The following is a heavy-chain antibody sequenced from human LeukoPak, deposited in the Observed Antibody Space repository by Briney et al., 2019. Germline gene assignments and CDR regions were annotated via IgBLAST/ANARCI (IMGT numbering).Heavy chain of an antibody. J-gene: IGHJ4*02. CDR1: GYTFTSYG. D-gene: IGHD6-13*01. Sequence: KVSCKASGYTFTSYGISWVRQAPGQGLEWMGIIYPGDSDTRYSPSFQGQVTMSADKSISTAYLQWSSLKASDTAMYYCAKGEQQLVRPFDYWGQGTLVTVSS. CDR2: IYPGDSDT. V-gene: IGHV5-51*01. CDR3: AKGEQQLVRPFDY.